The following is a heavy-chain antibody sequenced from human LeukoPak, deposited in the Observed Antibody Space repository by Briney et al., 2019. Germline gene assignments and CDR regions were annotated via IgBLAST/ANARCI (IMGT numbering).Heavy chain of an antibody. CDR2: INSDESST. CDR1: GFTFSSHW. J-gene: IGHJ4*02. Sequence: GGPLRLSCAASGFTFSSHWMHWVRQAPGKGLVWVSRINSDESSTSYADSVKGRFTISRDNAKSTLYLRMNSLRAEDTGVYYCARETSVARPDYWGQGTLVTVSS. V-gene: IGHV3-74*01. D-gene: IGHD2-15*01. CDR3: ARETSVARPDY.